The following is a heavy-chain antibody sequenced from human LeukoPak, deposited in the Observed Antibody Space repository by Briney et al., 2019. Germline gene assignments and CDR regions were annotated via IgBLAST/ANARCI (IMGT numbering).Heavy chain of an antibody. CDR2: IIPIFGTA. CDR3: ASVQPEPRKPNYDILTGSGAFDI. Sequence: SVKVSCKASGGTFSSYAISWVRQAPGQGLEWMGGIIPIFGTANYAQKFQGRVTITADESTSTAYMELSSLRSEDTAVYYCASVQPEPRKPNYDILTGSGAFDIWGQGTMVTVSS. CDR1: GGTFSSYA. D-gene: IGHD3-9*01. V-gene: IGHV1-69*13. J-gene: IGHJ3*02.